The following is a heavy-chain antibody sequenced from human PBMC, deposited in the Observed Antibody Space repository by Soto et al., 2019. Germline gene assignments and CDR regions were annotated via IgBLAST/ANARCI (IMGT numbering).Heavy chain of an antibody. D-gene: IGHD3-22*01. V-gene: IGHV4-30-4*01. J-gene: IGHJ3*02. CDR3: ARVSSGYYDSSGYAEEAFDI. CDR1: GGSISSGDYY. CDR2: LYNSGST. Sequence: QVQLQESGPGLVKPSQTLSLTCTVSGGSISSGDYYWSWIRQPPGKGLEWSGYLYNSGSTYYNPSLKSRVTISVDTSKNQFSLKLSSVTAADTAVYYCARVSSGYYDSSGYAEEAFDIWGQGTMVTVSS.